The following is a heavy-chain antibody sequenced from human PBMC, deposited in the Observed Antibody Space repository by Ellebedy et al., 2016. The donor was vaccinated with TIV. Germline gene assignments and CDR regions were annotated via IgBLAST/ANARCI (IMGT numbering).Heavy chain of an antibody. CDR1: GYSFTSYW. V-gene: IGHV5-51*06. Sequence: GESLKISCKASGYSFTSYWIGWVRQMPGKGLEWMGIISPGGSDTRYSPSFQGQVTISVDKSITTAYLQWSSLKASDMAMYYCAIPYSGSSYFDYWGQGTLVTVSS. J-gene: IGHJ4*02. D-gene: IGHD1-26*01. CDR3: AIPYSGSSYFDY. CDR2: ISPGGSDT.